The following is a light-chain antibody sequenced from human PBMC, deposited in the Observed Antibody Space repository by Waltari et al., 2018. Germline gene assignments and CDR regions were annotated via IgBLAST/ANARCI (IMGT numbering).Light chain of an antibody. CDR1: QGIGND. Sequence: AIQMTQSPSSLSASVGDRVTITCRASQGIGNDLGWYQPKPGKAPKILIYAASSLQSGVPSRFSESASGTDFTLTISSLQPEDFATYYCLQDYTYPYTFGQGTKLEIK. J-gene: IGKJ2*01. CDR2: AAS. V-gene: IGKV1-6*01. CDR3: LQDYTYPYT.